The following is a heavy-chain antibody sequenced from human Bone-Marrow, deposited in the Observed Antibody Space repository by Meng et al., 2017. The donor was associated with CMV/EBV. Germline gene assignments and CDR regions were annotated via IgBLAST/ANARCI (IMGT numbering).Heavy chain of an antibody. CDR1: GFTFSSYW. D-gene: IGHD3-3*01. V-gene: IGHV3-7*01. CDR2: IKQDGSEK. Sequence: GESLKISCAASGFTFSSYWMSWVRQAPGKGLEWVANIKQDGSEKYYVDSVKGRFTISRDNAKNSLYLQMNSLRAEDTAVYYCARDGYAFWSGYYRVLPQTYYYYGMDVWGQGTTVTVSS. CDR3: ARDGYAFWSGYYRVLPQTYYYYGMDV. J-gene: IGHJ6*02.